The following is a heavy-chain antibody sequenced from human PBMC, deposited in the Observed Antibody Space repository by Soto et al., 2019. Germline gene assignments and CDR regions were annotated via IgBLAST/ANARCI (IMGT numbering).Heavy chain of an antibody. CDR2: INTRGSDK. Sequence: GESLKISCAASVFRLSTYWMTWVRQSSGKGLEWVATINTRGSDKYYGDSVKSRFTISRDAATTTLSLQMNSLRAEDTAVYYCADADSYWGQGTLVTVSS. J-gene: IGHJ4*02. CDR3: ADADSY. V-gene: IGHV3-7*01. CDR1: VFRLSTYW.